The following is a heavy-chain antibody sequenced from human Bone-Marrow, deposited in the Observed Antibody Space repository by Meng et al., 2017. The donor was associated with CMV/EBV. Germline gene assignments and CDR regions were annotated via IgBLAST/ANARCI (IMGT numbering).Heavy chain of an antibody. V-gene: IGHV4-39*07. D-gene: IGHD4-23*01. CDR1: GGSMNSATYY. CDR3: ARYYGGLRYFDY. J-gene: IGHJ4*03. Sequence: SETLSLTCTVSGGSMNSATYYWSWIRQPPGKEPEWIATINHSGDTYFNPSLKSRVTISVDTSKNQFSLKLSSVTATDTAIYSCARYYGGLRYFDYWGQGPRSPSPQ. CDR2: INHSGDT.